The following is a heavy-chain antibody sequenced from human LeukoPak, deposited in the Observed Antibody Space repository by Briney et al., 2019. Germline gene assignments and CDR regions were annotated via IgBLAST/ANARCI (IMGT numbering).Heavy chain of an antibody. CDR1: GFTFNNYW. D-gene: IGHD4-23*01. J-gene: IGHJ4*02. Sequence: GGSLRLSCVASGFTFNNYWMNWVRQAPGKGLEWVAKINQNGSEKFYVDSVKGRFTISRDNAKNSLYLQMNSLRAEDTAVYYCARYGGYPLFDYWGQGTLVTVSS. V-gene: IGHV3-7*05. CDR2: INQNGSEK. CDR3: ARYGGYPLFDY.